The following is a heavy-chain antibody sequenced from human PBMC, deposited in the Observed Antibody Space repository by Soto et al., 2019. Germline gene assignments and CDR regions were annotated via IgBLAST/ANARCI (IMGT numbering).Heavy chain of an antibody. Sequence: QVQLVESGGGVVQPGRSLRLSCAASGFTFSSYGMHWVRQAPGKGLEWVAVISYDGSNKYYADSVKGRFTISRDNAKNSLYLQMNSLRAEDTAVYYCARVSTTIAVAGTLDYWGQGTLVTVSS. CDR1: GFTFSSYG. J-gene: IGHJ4*02. CDR3: ARVSTTIAVAGTLDY. D-gene: IGHD6-19*01. V-gene: IGHV3-30*03. CDR2: ISYDGSNK.